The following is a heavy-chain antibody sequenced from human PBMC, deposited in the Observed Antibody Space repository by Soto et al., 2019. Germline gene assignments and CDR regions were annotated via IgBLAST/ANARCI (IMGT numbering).Heavy chain of an antibody. Sequence: EVQLVESGGGLVKPGGSLRLSCAASGFTFSSYSMNWVRQAPGKGLEWVSSISSSSSYIYYADSVKGRFTISRDNAKNSLYLQMNSLRAEDTAVYYCARVETMATPMDVWGKGTTVTVSS. CDR1: GFTFSSYS. D-gene: IGHD3-10*01. CDR3: ARVETMATPMDV. CDR2: ISSSSSYI. V-gene: IGHV3-21*01. J-gene: IGHJ6*04.